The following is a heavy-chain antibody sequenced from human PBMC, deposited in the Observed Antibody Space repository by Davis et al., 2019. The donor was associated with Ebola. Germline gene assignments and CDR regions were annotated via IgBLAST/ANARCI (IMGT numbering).Heavy chain of an antibody. D-gene: IGHD4-17*01. V-gene: IGHV1-18*01. J-gene: IGHJ5*02. CDR2: ISAYNGNT. CDR3: AREAYGDMGHWFDP. Sequence: ASVKVSCKASGYTFTSYGISWVRQAPGQGLEWMGWISAYNGNTNYAQKLQGRVTMTTDTSTSTAYMELRRLRSDDTAVYYCAREAYGDMGHWFDPWGQGTLVTVSS. CDR1: GYTFTSYG.